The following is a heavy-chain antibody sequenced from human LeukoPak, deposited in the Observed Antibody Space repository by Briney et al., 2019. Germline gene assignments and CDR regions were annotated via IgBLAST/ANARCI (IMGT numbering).Heavy chain of an antibody. CDR2: ISSSSSTI. V-gene: IGHV3-48*01. CDR3: ARTGTTPYY. Sequence: PGGSLRLSCAASGFTFSSYSMNWVRQAPGKGLEWVSYISSSSSTIYYADSVKGRFTISRDNAKNSLYLQMNSLRAEDTAVYHCARTGTTPYYWGQGTLVTVSS. CDR1: GFTFSSYS. J-gene: IGHJ4*02. D-gene: IGHD4-11*01.